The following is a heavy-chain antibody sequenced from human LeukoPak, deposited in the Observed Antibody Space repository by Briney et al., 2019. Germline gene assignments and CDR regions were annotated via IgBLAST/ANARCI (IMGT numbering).Heavy chain of an antibody. Sequence: GGSLRLSCAASGFTFSTYWMSWVRQAPGKGLEWVANIRKDGSDIHYVDSVQGRFTISRDNSKRTLFLQMNSLRAEDTAFYYCAKAELGVDTFFDYWGQGTLVTVSS. CDR1: GFTFSTYW. V-gene: IGHV3-7*03. J-gene: IGHJ4*02. D-gene: IGHD3-3*01. CDR3: AKAELGVDTFFDY. CDR2: IRKDGSDI.